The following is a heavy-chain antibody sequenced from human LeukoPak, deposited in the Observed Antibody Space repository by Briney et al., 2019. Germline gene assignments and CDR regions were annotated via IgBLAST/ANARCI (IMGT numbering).Heavy chain of an antibody. D-gene: IGHD7-27*01. Sequence: GGSLRLSCATSGFTFSSSGMNWVRQAPGKGLEWVSYISSSSSTIYYADSVKGRFTISRDNAKNSLYLHMSSLRAEDTAVYYCARETLGIDYWGQGTLVTVSS. CDR2: ISSSSSTI. CDR3: ARETLGIDY. V-gene: IGHV3-48*01. J-gene: IGHJ4*02. CDR1: GFTFSSSG.